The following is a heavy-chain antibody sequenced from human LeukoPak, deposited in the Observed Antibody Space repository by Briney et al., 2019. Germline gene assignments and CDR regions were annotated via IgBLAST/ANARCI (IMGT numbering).Heavy chain of an antibody. CDR1: GYIFTTSW. CDR2: IYPEDSDA. V-gene: IGHV5-51*01. D-gene: IGHD3-10*01. Sequence: GESLRISCQASGYIFTTSWIGWARQMPGKGLEWMGIIYPEDSDARYSPSFQGQVTISVDKSINTAYLQWSSLKASDTAMYYCVRQHLVSGVGELKGSGTWFDPWGQGTLVTVSS. J-gene: IGHJ5*02. CDR3: VRQHLVSGVGELKGSGTWFDP.